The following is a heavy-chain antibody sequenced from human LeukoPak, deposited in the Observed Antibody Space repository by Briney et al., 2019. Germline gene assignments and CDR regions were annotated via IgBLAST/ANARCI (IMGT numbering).Heavy chain of an antibody. Sequence: SETLSLTCTVSGGSISSSSYYWGWIRQPPGKGLEWIGSIYYSGSTNYNPSLKSRVTISVDKSKSQFSLKLSSVTAADTAVYYCARDARGPTRESLDYWGQGTLVTVSS. V-gene: IGHV4-39*07. CDR3: ARDARGPTRESLDY. J-gene: IGHJ4*02. CDR1: GGSISSSSYY. D-gene: IGHD3-10*01. CDR2: IYYSGST.